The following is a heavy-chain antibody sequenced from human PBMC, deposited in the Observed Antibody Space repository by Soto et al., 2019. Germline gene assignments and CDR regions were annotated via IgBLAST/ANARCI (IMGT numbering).Heavy chain of an antibody. D-gene: IGHD1-1*01. Sequence: ASVKVSCKAFGYTFTSYDIYWVRQATGQGLEWMGWMNPNTGNSAYAQNFQGRVTVTSDTSINTVHMELSSLRSEDTAVYYCARRAETNGWNGFGADKYYFDFWGQGTLVTVSS. CDR1: GYTFTSYD. CDR2: MNPNTGNS. V-gene: IGHV1-8*01. J-gene: IGHJ4*02. CDR3: ARRAETNGWNGFGADKYYFDF.